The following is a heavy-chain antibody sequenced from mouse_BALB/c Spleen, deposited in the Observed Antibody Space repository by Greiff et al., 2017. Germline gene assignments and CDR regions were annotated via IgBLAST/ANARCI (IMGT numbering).Heavy chain of an antibody. V-gene: IGHV5-9*03. CDR3: ARYDRAYFDY. Sequence: EVKVVESGGGLVKPGGSLKLSCAASGFTFSSYTMSWVRQTPEKRLEWVATISSGGGNTYYPDSVKGRFTISRDNAKNNLYLQMSSLRSEDTALYYCARYDRAYFDYWGQGTTLTVSS. CDR1: GFTFSSYT. CDR2: ISSGGGNT. D-gene: IGHD3-3*01. J-gene: IGHJ2*01.